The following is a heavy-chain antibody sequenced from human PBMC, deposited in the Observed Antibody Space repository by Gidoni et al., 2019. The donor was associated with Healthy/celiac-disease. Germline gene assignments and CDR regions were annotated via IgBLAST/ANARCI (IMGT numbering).Heavy chain of an antibody. CDR3: ARGTNYYGSGSPPGY. CDR1: GGSFSGYY. J-gene: IGHJ4*02. D-gene: IGHD3-10*01. CDR2: INHSGST. Sequence: QVQLQQWGAGLLKPSDTLSLTCAVYGGSFSGYYWSWIRQPPGKGLEWIGEINHSGSTNYNPSLKSRDTISVDTSKNQFSLKLSSVTAADTAVYYCARGTNYYGSGSPPGYWGQGTLVTVSS. V-gene: IGHV4-34*01.